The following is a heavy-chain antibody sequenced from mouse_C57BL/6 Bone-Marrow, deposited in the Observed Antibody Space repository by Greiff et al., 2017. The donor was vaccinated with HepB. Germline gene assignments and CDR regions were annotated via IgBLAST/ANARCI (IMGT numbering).Heavy chain of an antibody. V-gene: IGHV1-81*01. CDR2: IYPRSGNT. CDR3: ARERGTFFAY. CDR1: GYTFTSYG. J-gene: IGHJ3*01. Sequence: QVQLKESGAELARPGASVKLSCKASGYTFTSYGISWVKQRTGQGLEWIGEIYPRSGNTYYNEKFKGKATLTADKSSSTAYMELRSLTSEDSAVYFCARERGTFFAYWGQGTLVTVSA.